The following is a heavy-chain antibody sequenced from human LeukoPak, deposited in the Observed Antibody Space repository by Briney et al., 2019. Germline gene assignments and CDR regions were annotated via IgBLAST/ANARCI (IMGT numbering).Heavy chain of an antibody. CDR3: ARDPYSGTYGDTYYYYMDV. CDR1: GFTFSSYN. CDR2: ISSTSRSYI. V-gene: IGHV3-21*01. Sequence: GGSLRLSCAASGFTFSSYNMNWVRQAPGKGLEWVSSISSTSRSYIYYADSVKGRFTISRDNAKNSLYLQMNSLRAEDTAVYYCARDPYSGTYGDTYYYYMDVWGKGTTVTISS. D-gene: IGHD1-26*01. J-gene: IGHJ6*03.